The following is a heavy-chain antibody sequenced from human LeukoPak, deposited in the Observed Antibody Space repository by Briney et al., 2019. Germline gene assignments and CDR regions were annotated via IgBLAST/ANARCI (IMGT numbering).Heavy chain of an antibody. V-gene: IGHV4-39*01. J-gene: IGHJ4*02. Sequence: SETLSLTCTVSGGSISSSSYYWGWIRQPPGKGLEWIGSIYYSGRTYYNPSLKSRVTISVDTSKNQFSLKLSSVTAADTAVYYCASLYSGYALGDYWGQGTLVTVSS. D-gene: IGHD5-12*01. CDR3: ASLYSGYALGDY. CDR2: IYYSGRT. CDR1: GGSISSSSYY.